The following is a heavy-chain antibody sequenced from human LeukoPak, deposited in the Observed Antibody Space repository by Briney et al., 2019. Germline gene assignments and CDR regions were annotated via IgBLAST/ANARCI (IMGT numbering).Heavy chain of an antibody. V-gene: IGHV4-59*01. J-gene: IGHJ4*02. CDR3: ARFRGWGTGVDY. CDR2: IHYSGRT. CDR1: LDSTTSNF. Sequence: SETLSLTCTVSLDSTTSNFWSWVRQPPGKGLEWIGYIHYSGRTNYNPSLKSRVTISVDTSKNQFSLKLSSVTAADTAVYYCARFRGWGTGVDYWGQGTPVTVSS. D-gene: IGHD3-16*01.